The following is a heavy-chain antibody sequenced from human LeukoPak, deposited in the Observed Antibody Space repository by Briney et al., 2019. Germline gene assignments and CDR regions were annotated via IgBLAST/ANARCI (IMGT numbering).Heavy chain of an antibody. Sequence: GGSLRLSCAASGFTFSSYGMHWVRQAPGKGLEWVAFIRYDGSNKYYADSVKGRFTISRDNSKNTLYLQMNSLRAEDTAVYYCARGVVVVAATPGDYYYYYYMDVWGKGTTVTISS. CDR3: ARGVVVVAATPGDYYYYYYMDV. V-gene: IGHV3-30*02. J-gene: IGHJ6*03. CDR2: IRYDGSNK. D-gene: IGHD2-15*01. CDR1: GFTFSSYG.